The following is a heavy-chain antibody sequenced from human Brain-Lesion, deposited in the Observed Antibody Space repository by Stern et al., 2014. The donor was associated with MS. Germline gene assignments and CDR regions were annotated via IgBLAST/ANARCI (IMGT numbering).Heavy chain of an antibody. CDR2: INPNTGGP. J-gene: IGHJ6*02. V-gene: IGHV1-2*02. CDR3: ARDQRGITIFGVVTDYYYLGMDV. D-gene: IGHD3-3*01. Sequence: VQLVESGAEVKKPGASVKGSCKTSGYIFTGYYIHWVRQAPGQGLEWMAWINPNTGGPKYAQKFQGRVTLGRATSISTASVELSSLTSDDTAVYYCARDQRGITIFGVVTDYYYLGMDVWGQGTTVTVSS. CDR1: GYIFTGYY.